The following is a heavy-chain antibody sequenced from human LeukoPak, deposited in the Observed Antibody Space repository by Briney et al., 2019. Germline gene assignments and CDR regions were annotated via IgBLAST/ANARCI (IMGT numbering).Heavy chain of an antibody. CDR3: ARAENYDILTGSDYYYYGMDV. J-gene: IGHJ6*04. CDR2: IIPMFGTA. CDR1: VGTFSSYA. V-gene: IGHV1-69*01. Sequence: SVKVSCKASVGTFSSYAISCVRQAPGQGREWRGGIIPMFGTANYAQKFQGRVTITADESTSTAYMELSSLRSEDTAVYYCARAENYDILTGSDYYYYGMDVWGKGTTVTVSS. D-gene: IGHD3-9*01.